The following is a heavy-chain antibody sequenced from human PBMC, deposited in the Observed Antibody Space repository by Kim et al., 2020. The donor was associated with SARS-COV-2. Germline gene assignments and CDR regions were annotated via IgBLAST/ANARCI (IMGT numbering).Heavy chain of an antibody. Sequence: GGSLRLSCAASGFTFDDYAMHWVRQAPGKGLEWVSGISWNSGSIGYADSVKGRFTISRDNAKNSLYLQMNSLRAEDTALYYCAKETSPYYSSGWNYWGQGTLVTVSS. CDR3: AKETSPYYSSGWNY. J-gene: IGHJ4*02. CDR2: ISWNSGSI. D-gene: IGHD6-19*01. CDR1: GFTFDDYA. V-gene: IGHV3-9*01.